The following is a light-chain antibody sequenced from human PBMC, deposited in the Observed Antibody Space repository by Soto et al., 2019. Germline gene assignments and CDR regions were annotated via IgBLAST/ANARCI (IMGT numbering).Light chain of an antibody. V-gene: IGLV1-47*02. J-gene: IGLJ1*01. CDR1: SSNIGSNY. CDR3: AAWDDSLSGFYV. Sequence: QAVVTQPPSASGTPGQRVTISCSGSSSNIGSNYVYWYQQLPGTAPKLLIYSNNQRPSGVPDRLSGSKSGTSASLAISGLRSEDEADYYCAAWDDSLSGFYVFGTGTKLTVL. CDR2: SNN.